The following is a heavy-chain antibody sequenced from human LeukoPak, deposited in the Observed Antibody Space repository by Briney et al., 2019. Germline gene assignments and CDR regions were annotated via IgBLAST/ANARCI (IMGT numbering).Heavy chain of an antibody. V-gene: IGHV3-73*01. Sequence: PGGSLKLSCAASGFTFSGSAMHWVRQASGKGLEWVGRIRTKPNSYATAYAASLKGRFTISRDDSQNTAYLQMHSLKTEDTAVYYCTRGTYYCALNWGQGTLVTVSS. CDR1: GFTFSGSA. D-gene: IGHD3-22*01. CDR2: IRTKPNSYAT. J-gene: IGHJ4*02. CDR3: TRGTYYCALN.